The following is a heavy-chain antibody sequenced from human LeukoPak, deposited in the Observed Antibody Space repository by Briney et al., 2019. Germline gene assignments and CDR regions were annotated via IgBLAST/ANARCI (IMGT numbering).Heavy chain of an antibody. D-gene: IGHD3-10*01. J-gene: IGHJ6*04. CDR2: ISGSGGST. V-gene: IGHV3-23*01. CDR1: GFTFSSYA. CDR3: AKDAPCMVRDYYYYGMDV. Sequence: GGSLRLSCAASGFTFSSYAMSWVRQAPGKGLEWVSAISGSGGSTYYADSVKGRFTISRDNSKNTLYLQMNSLRAEDTAVYYCAKDAPCMVRDYYYYGMDVWGKGTTVTVSS.